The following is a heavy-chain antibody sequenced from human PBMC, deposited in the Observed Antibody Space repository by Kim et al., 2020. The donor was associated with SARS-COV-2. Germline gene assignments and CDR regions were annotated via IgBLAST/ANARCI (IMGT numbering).Heavy chain of an antibody. CDR1: GFTFSSYA. J-gene: IGHJ4*02. CDR2: ISYDGSNK. V-gene: IGHV3-30*04. D-gene: IGHD5-18*01. Sequence: GGSLRLSCAASGFTFSSYAMHWVLQAPGKGLEWVAVISYDGSNKYYADSVKGRFTISRDNSKNTLYLQMNSLRAEDTAVYYCARFADTAKVWYFDYWGQG. CDR3: ARFADTAKVWYFDY.